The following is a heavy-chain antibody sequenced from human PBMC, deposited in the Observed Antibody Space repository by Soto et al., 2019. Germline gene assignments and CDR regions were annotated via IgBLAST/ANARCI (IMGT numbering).Heavy chain of an antibody. CDR3: ARDLGGDCRHNWFDP. CDR1: VFTFSSYS. J-gene: IGHJ5*02. Sequence: GGSLRLSCAASVFTFSSYSMNWVRQAPGKGLEWVSSISSSSSYIYYADSVKGRFTISRDNAKNSLYLQMNSLRAEDTAVYYCARDLGGDCRHNWFDPWGQGTLVTVSS. CDR2: ISSSSSYI. V-gene: IGHV3-21*01. D-gene: IGHD2-21*02.